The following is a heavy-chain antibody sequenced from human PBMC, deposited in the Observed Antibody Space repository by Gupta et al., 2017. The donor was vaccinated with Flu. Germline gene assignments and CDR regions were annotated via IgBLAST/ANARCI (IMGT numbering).Heavy chain of an antibody. V-gene: IGHV1-18*01. CDR1: GYTFSNYG. J-gene: IGHJ4*02. Sequence: QLHLVQSGAEVKQPGASVKVSCKASGYTFSNYGVSWVRQAPGQGLEWMGWITTYNGNTNYAQKFQGRVTMTTDTSTSTAHLELRSLKSDDTAVYYCARVRLISSDIIAYLSLDYWGQGTLVTVSS. CDR3: ARVRLISSDIIAYLSLDY. CDR2: ITTYNGNT. D-gene: IGHD3-22*01.